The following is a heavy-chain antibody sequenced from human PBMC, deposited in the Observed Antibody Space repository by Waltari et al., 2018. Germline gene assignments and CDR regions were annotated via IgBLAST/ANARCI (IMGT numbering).Heavy chain of an antibody. D-gene: IGHD3-10*01. J-gene: IGHJ4*02. CDR2: IRGSGENT. V-gene: IGHV3-23*01. CDR1: GFTFSNYS. Sequence: EVQLLESGGGLVQPGGSLRLSCAASGFTFSNYSMSWVRQAPGKGREWVSGIRGSGENTFYVDYVEGRFTISRDNSKNTLYLQMNSLRAEDTAVYYCAKHLTLVRGIGPYFDYWGQGTLVTVSS. CDR3: AKHLTLVRGIGPYFDY.